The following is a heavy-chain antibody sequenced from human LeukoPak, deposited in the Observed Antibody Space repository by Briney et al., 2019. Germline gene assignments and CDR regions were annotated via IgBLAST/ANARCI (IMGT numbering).Heavy chain of an antibody. D-gene: IGHD3-22*01. V-gene: IGHV3-30*04. CDR3: ARGAPRITMIVVVTRDASDI. J-gene: IGHJ3*02. Sequence: RRSLRLSCAASGFTFSSYAMHWVRQAPGKGLEWVAVISYDGSNKYYADSVKGRFTISRDNSKNTLYLQMNSLRAEDTAVYYCARGAPRITMIVVVTRDASDIWGQGTMVSVSS. CDR2: ISYDGSNK. CDR1: GFTFSSYA.